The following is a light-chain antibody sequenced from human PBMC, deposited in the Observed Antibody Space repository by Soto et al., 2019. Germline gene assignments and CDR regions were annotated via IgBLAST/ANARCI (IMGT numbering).Light chain of an antibody. J-gene: IGKJ5*01. CDR1: QSISSY. CDR3: QQSYSTPIT. CDR2: AAS. V-gene: IGKV1-39*01. Sequence: DVQVTQSPCSLSAAVGERVTLTCMASQSISSYLNWYQQKQGKAPKILIYAASSLQSGVPSRFSGSGSGTDVNLTLSSLQTEDFATYYCQQSYSTPITFGQGTRLEIK.